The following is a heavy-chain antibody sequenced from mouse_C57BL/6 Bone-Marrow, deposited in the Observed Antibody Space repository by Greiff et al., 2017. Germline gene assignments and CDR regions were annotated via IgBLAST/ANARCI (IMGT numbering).Heavy chain of an antibody. V-gene: IGHV1-55*01. D-gene: IGHD2-3*01. J-gene: IGHJ2*01. CDR2: IYPGSGST. CDR1: GYTFTSYW. Sequence: VQRVESGAELVKPGASVKMSCKASGYTFTSYWITWVKQRPGQGLEWIGDIYPGSGSTNYNEKFKSKATLTVDTSSSTAYMQLSSLTSEDSAVYYCARVDDGYGYFDYWGQGTTLTVSS. CDR3: ARVDDGYGYFDY.